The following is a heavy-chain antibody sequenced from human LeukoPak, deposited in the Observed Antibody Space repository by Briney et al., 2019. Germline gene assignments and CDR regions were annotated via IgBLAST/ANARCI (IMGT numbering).Heavy chain of an antibody. CDR2: ISGSGRST. J-gene: IGHJ4*02. CDR1: GFTFDSYA. D-gene: IGHD2-2*01. V-gene: IGHV3-23*01. Sequence: GGSLRLSCAASGFTFDSYAMSWVRQAPGKGLEWVSAISGSGRSTYYADSVKGRFTISRDNSKNTLYLQMNSLRAEDAAVYYCAKGSPLGYCSSTSCYPLDYWGQGTLITVSS. CDR3: AKGSPLGYCSSTSCYPLDY.